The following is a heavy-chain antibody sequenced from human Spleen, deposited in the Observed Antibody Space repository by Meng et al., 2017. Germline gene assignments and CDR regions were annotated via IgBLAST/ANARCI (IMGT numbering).Heavy chain of an antibody. CDR1: GYTFHSFA. J-gene: IGHJ4*02. CDR2: INTNTGNP. V-gene: IGHV7-4-1*02. Sequence: QVQRVQSGAELKRPGASGKVSCKASGYTFHSFAMHWVRQAPGQGLEWMGWINTNTGNPTYDQDFTGRFVFSLDISVSTAYLQISSLKAEDTAVYYCARDSPQQLEIDWGQGTLVTVSS. CDR3: ARDSPQQLEID. D-gene: IGHD6-6*01.